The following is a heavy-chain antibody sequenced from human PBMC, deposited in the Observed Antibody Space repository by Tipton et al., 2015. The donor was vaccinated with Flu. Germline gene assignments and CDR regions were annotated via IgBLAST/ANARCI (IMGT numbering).Heavy chain of an antibody. CDR1: GGSISSSSYY. D-gene: IGHD5-18*01. CDR2: IHYSGST. J-gene: IGHJ5*02. CDR3: ARVGGYSYGPVDP. V-gene: IGHV4-39*07. Sequence: TLSLTCTVSGGSISSSSYYWGWIRQPPGKGLEWLGNIHYSGSTYYNPSLKSRVTISVDTSKNQFSLKLSSVTAADAAVYYCARVGGYSYGPVDPWGQGTLVTVSS.